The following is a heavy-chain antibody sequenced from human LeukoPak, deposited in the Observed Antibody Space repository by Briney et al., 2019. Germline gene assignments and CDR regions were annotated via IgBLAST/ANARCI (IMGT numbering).Heavy chain of an antibody. CDR2: ISASGP. J-gene: IGHJ4*02. CDR3: ARAWGIAAAGTTFDY. Sequence: PGGSLRLSCAASGFTFSRLAMTWVRQAPGKGLEWVSTISASGPYYADAVRGRFTISRDNAKNSLYLQMNSLRAEDTAVYYCARAWGIAAAGTTFDYWGQGTLVTVSS. CDR1: GFTFSRLA. D-gene: IGHD6-13*01. V-gene: IGHV3-23*01.